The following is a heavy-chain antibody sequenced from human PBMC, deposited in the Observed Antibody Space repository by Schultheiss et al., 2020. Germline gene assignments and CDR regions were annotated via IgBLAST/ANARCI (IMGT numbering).Heavy chain of an antibody. J-gene: IGHJ6*02. CDR2: IYYSGST. V-gene: IGHV4-61*08. Sequence: SETLSLTCTVSGGSISSGDYYWSWIRQSPGKGLEWIGYIYYSGSTNYNPSLKSRVTISVDTSKNQFSLKLSSVTAADTAVYYCARGLRNGVGVWGQGTTVTVSS. CDR1: GGSISSGDYY. D-gene: IGHD3-10*01. CDR3: ARGLRNGVGV.